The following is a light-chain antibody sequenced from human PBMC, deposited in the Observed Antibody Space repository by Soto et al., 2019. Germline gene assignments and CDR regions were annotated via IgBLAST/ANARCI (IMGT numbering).Light chain of an antibody. Sequence: QSALTQRASVSGSPGQSITISCTGTSSDVGGYNYVSWYQHHPGKAPKLMIYDVSDRPSGVSNRFSGSKSGNTASLTISGVQPEDEDDYYCSSYTGSSTVVFGGGTKVTVL. CDR1: SSDVGGYNY. J-gene: IGLJ3*02. CDR3: SSYTGSSTVV. V-gene: IGLV2-14*03. CDR2: DVS.